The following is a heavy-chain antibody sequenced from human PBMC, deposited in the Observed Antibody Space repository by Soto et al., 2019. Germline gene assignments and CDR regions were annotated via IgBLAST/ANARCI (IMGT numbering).Heavy chain of an antibody. V-gene: IGHV3-33*01. J-gene: IGHJ1*01. CDR1: GFTFSSYG. Sequence: QVQLVESGGGVVQPGRYLRLSCAASGFTFSSYGMHWVRQAPGKGLEWVAVIWYDGSNKYYADSVKGRFTITRDKSKNTLYLQMNSLRAEDTAVYYCARNERRYCSGGSCYHEYFQHWGQGTLVTVSS. CDR2: IWYDGSNK. D-gene: IGHD2-15*01. CDR3: ARNERRYCSGGSCYHEYFQH.